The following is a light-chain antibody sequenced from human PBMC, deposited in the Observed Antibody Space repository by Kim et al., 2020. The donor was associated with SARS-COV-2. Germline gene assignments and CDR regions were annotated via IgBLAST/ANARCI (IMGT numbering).Light chain of an antibody. CDR2: WAS. V-gene: IGKV4-1*01. CDR3: QQYYSSPLT. CDR1: QSVLYNSNNKNY. J-gene: IGKJ3*01. Sequence: ATINCKSSQSVLYNSNNKNYLAWYQQKQGQSPKLLIYWASTRESGVPDRFSGSGSGTDFTLTITSLQAEDVAIYYCQQYYSSPLTFGPGTKVDIK.